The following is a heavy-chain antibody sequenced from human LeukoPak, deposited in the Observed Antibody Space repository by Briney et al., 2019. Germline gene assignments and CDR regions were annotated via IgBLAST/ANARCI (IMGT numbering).Heavy chain of an antibody. D-gene: IGHD5-18*01. J-gene: IGHJ6*03. CDR2: VSGSGDNT. CDR3: ACTAYYYYYLDV. Sequence: GRSLRLSCAASGFTFSSHAMSWVRQAPGKGLEWVSAVSGSGDNTYYADSVKDRFTISRDNSKNTLYLHMSSLRAEDTAVYYCACTAYYYYYLDVWGKGTTVTVSS. V-gene: IGHV3-23*01. CDR1: GFTFSSHA.